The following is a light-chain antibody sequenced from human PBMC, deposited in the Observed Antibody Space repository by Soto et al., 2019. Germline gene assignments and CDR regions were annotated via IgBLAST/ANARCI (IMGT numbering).Light chain of an antibody. CDR2: SNN. CDR1: SSNIGSNT. Sequence: VLTQPPSASGTPGQRVTISCSGSSSNIGSNTVNWYQQLPGTAPKLLIYSNNQRPSGVPDRFSGSKSGTSASLAISGLQSGDEADYYCAAGDDSLKVFGTGTKVTVL. J-gene: IGLJ1*01. V-gene: IGLV1-44*01. CDR3: AAGDDSLKV.